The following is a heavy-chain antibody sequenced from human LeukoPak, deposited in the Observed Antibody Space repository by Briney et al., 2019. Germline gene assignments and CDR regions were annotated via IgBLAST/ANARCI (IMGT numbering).Heavy chain of an antibody. J-gene: IGHJ4*02. CDR3: ARGGLRFLEWLRD. D-gene: IGHD3-3*01. CDR2: INPNSGGT. V-gene: IGHV1-2*02. Sequence: APVTVSCKASGYTFTGYYMHWVRQAPGQGLEWMGWINPNSGGTKYAQKFQGRVTMTRDTSISTAYMELSRLRSDDTAIYYCARGGLRFLEWLRDWGQGALVTVSS. CDR1: GYTFTGYY.